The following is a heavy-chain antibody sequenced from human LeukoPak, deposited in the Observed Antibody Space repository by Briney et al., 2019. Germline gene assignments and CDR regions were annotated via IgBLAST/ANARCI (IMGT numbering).Heavy chain of an antibody. V-gene: IGHV3-23*01. D-gene: IGHD5-24*01. Sequence: GGSLRLSCAASGFTFSSYGMSWVRQAPGKGLEWVSAISGSGGSTYYADSVKGRFTISRDSFKNTLYLQMNSLRAEDTAVYYCARSRDGYHEGNFDYWGQGTLVTVSS. J-gene: IGHJ4*02. CDR2: ISGSGGST. CDR1: GFTFSSYG. CDR3: ARSRDGYHEGNFDY.